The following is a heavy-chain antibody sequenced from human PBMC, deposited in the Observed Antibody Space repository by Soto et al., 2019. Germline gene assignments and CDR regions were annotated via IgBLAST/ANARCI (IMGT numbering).Heavy chain of an antibody. J-gene: IGHJ5*02. Sequence: GASVKVCCKASGYTFTRYGISWVRQAPGQGLELMGWISAYNGNTNYAQKLQGRVTMTTDTSTSTAYMELRSLRSDDTAVYYFARIGGFGVVLGWFDPCGQGTLVTVSS. V-gene: IGHV1-18*01. CDR3: ARIGGFGVVLGWFDP. D-gene: IGHD3-3*01. CDR1: GYTFTRYG. CDR2: ISAYNGNT.